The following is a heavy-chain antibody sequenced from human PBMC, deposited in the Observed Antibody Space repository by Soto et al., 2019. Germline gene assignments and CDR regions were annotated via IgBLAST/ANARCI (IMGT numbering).Heavy chain of an antibody. J-gene: IGHJ4*02. CDR3: ASLLRVVINAAPFDY. CDR2: IIPIFGTA. V-gene: IGHV1-69*06. Sequence: QVQLVQSGAEVKKPGSSVKVSCKASGGTFSSYAISWVRQAPVQGLEWMGGIIPIFGTANYAQKFQGRVTITADISTSSAYMELSSLRSEDTAVYYCASLLRVVINAAPFDYWGQGTLVTVSS. CDR1: GGTFSSYA. D-gene: IGHD3-3*01.